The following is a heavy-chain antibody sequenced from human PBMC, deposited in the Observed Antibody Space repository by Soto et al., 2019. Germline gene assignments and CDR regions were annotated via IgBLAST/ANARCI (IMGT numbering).Heavy chain of an antibody. CDR1: GDSVSSNSAA. J-gene: IGHJ3*02. CDR3: ARESVRDCSSTSCYRAPRDDAFDI. V-gene: IGHV6-1*01. D-gene: IGHD2-2*02. Sequence: SQTLSLTCAISGDSVSSNSAAWNWIRQSPSRGLEWLGRTYYRSKWYNDYAVSVKSRITINPDTSKNQFSLQLNSVTPEDTAVYYCARESVRDCSSTSCYRAPRDDAFDIWGXGTMVTVSS. CDR2: TYYRSKWYN.